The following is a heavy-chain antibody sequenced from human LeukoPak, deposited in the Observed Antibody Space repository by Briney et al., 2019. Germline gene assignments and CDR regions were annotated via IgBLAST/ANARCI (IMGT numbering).Heavy chain of an antibody. D-gene: IGHD2-2*01. CDR1: GYSFILYG. J-gene: IGHJ6*04. Sequence: GASVKASCKTSGYSFILYGISWVRQAPGQGPECMGWISTSTGDTKYTQKFQGRVTLTTDTSTSTAYMEVRSLRSEDTAVYYCAIPYCSSTSCWDVWGKGTTVTISS. V-gene: IGHV1-18*01. CDR3: AIPYCSSTSCWDV. CDR2: ISTSTGDT.